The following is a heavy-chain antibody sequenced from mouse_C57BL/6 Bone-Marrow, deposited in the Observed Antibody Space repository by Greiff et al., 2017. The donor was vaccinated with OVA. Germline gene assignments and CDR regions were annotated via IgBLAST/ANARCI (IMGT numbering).Heavy chain of an antibody. J-gene: IGHJ4*01. CDR1: GYTFTDYY. CDR3: ARDDFTSTYYYAMDY. V-gene: IGHV1-26*01. Sequence: VQLQQSGPELVKPGASVKISCKASGYTFTDYYMNWVKQSHGKSLEWIGDINPNNGGTSYNQKFKGKATLTVDKSSSTAYMELRSLTSEDSAVYYCARDDFTSTYYYAMDYWGQGTSVTVSS. CDR2: INPNNGGT. D-gene: IGHD2-4*01.